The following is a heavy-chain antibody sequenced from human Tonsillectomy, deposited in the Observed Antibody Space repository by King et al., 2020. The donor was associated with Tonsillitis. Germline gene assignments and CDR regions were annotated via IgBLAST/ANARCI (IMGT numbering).Heavy chain of an antibody. CDR2: INSDGSST. CDR1: GFTFSSYW. D-gene: IGHD6-13*01. CDR3: ARDWREQQLVANWFDP. J-gene: IGHJ5*02. V-gene: IGHV3-74*01. Sequence: VQLVESGGGLVQPGGSLRLSCAASGFTFSSYWMHWVRQAPGKGLVWVSRINSDGSSTSYADSVKGRFTISGDNAKNTLYLQMNSLRAEDTAVYYCARDWREQQLVANWFDPWGQGTLVTVSS.